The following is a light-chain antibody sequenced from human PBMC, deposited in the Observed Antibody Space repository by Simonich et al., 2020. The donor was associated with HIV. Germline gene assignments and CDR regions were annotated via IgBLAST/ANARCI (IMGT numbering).Light chain of an antibody. CDR1: QSVSSNY. CDR3: QQFGNSPPSIT. J-gene: IGKJ5*01. Sequence: EIVMTQSPATLSVSPGERATLSCRASQSVSSNYLAWYQQKPGLAPRLLIYGASSRITGIPDRFSGSGSGTDFTLTISRLEPEDFAVYYCQQFGNSPPSITFGQGTRLEIK. V-gene: IGKV3D-20*01. CDR2: GAS.